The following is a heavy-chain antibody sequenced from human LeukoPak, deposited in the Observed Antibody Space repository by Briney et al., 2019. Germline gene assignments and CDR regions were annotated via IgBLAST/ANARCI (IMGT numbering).Heavy chain of an antibody. Sequence: PSETLSLTCTVSGGSISSYYWSRVRQPPGKGLEWIGYIHYSGSTNYNPSLKSRVTISVDTSKNQFSLRLSSVTAADTAVYYCARHMYYYASSGDYPFDYWGQGTLVTVSS. CDR2: IHYSGST. J-gene: IGHJ4*02. D-gene: IGHD3-22*01. CDR3: ARHMYYYASSGDYPFDY. V-gene: IGHV4-59*08. CDR1: GGSISSYY.